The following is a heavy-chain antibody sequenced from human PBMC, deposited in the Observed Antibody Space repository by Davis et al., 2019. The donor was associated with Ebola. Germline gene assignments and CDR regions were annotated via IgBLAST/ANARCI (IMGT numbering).Heavy chain of an antibody. CDR3: TARKAAAGTGYYYYGMDV. Sequence: GESLKISCAASGFTFSGSAMHWVRQASGKGLEWVGRIRSKANSYATAYAASVKGRFTISRDDSKNTAYLQMNSLKTEDTAVYYCTARKAAAGTGYYYYGMDVWGQGTTVTVSS. V-gene: IGHV3-73*01. J-gene: IGHJ6*02. CDR2: IRSKANSYAT. D-gene: IGHD6-13*01. CDR1: GFTFSGSA.